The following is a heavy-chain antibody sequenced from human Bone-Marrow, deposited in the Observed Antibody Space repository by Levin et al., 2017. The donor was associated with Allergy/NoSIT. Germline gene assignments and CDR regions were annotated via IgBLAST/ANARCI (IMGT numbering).Heavy chain of an antibody. Sequence: SETLSLTCSVSGTSITKTTFYWGWIRQPPGKGLEWVGSVYYNGLTYYNPSLEGRVTISIDTSKNQFSLNLNSVTAADTAVYYCARSIGELIDLDYWGQGILVTVSS. J-gene: IGHJ4*02. CDR1: GTSITKTTFY. V-gene: IGHV4-39*07. CDR2: VYYNGLT. D-gene: IGHD3-10*01. CDR3: ARSIGELIDLDY.